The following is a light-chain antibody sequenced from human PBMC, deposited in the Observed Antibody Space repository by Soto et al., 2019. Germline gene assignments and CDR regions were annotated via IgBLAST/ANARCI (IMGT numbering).Light chain of an antibody. CDR2: GAF. V-gene: IGKV3-11*01. Sequence: EIVLTQSPATLSLSPVERATLSCMASQSISSFLAWYQQKPGQAPRLLIYGAFNRATGIPARFSGSGSGTDFTLTISSLEPEDFAVYYCQQRNIWPPVTFGQGTKVDIK. CDR1: QSISSF. CDR3: QQRNIWPPVT. J-gene: IGKJ1*01.